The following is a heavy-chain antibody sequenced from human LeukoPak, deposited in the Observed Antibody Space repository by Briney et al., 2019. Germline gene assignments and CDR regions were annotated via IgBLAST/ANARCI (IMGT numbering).Heavy chain of an antibody. V-gene: IGHV3-7*01. J-gene: IGHJ4*02. CDR2: IKQDGSEK. CDR1: GFTFSSYW. Sequence: GGSLRLSCAASGFTFSSYWMSWVRQAPGKGLEWVANIKQDGSEKYYVDSVKGRFTISRDNAKNSLYLQMNSLRAEDTAVYYCARDSGSEYQLLYGYFDYWGQGTLVTVSS. CDR3: ARDSGSEYQLLYGYFDY. D-gene: IGHD2-2*02.